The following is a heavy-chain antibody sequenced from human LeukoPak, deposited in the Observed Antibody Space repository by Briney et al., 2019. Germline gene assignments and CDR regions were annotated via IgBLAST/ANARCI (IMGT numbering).Heavy chain of an antibody. CDR3: GKKYGLPTTTERSVQY. CDR2: LSGDSDIT. D-gene: IGHD1-1*01. J-gene: IGHJ4*02. Sequence: GGSLGLSCTASGFSFRSYAMNWVRQTPGKGLEWLSILSGDSDITHYADSVKGRFTISRDNSKNTLYLQMNSLRAEDTAIYYCGKKYGLPTTTERSVQYWGQGILVTVSS. V-gene: IGHV3-23*01. CDR1: GFSFRSYA.